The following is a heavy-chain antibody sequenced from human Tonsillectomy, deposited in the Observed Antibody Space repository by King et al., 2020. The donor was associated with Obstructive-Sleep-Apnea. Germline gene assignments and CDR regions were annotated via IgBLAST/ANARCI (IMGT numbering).Heavy chain of an antibody. J-gene: IGHJ6*02. CDR2: IYHSGST. Sequence: QLQESGPGLVKPSGTLSLTCAVSGGSISSSNWGSWVRQPPGKGLEWIGEIYHSGSTNYNPSLNSRVTISVDKTQNQFSLKLSSVTAADTAVYYCARGWGDYEPFYYYYGMDVWGQGTTVTVSS. D-gene: IGHD4-17*01. CDR3: ARGWGDYEPFYYYYGMDV. CDR1: GGSISSSNW. V-gene: IGHV4-4*02.